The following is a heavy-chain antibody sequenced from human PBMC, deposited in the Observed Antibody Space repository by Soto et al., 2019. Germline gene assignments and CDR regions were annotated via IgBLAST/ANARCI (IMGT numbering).Heavy chain of an antibody. V-gene: IGHV3-33*01. D-gene: IGHD6-13*01. CDR1: GFTFSNYG. J-gene: IGHJ4*02. CDR3: ARDREQQLGSFDY. Sequence: QVQLVESGGGVVQPGRSLRLSCAASGFTFSNYGMHWVRQAPGKGLEWVAVIWYDGSNKYYADSVKGRFTISRDNSKNRVYLHMNFLRAEDTAVYYCARDREQQLGSFDYWGQGTLVTVSS. CDR2: IWYDGSNK.